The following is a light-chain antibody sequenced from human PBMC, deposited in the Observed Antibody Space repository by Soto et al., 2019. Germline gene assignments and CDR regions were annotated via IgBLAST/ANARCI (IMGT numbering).Light chain of an antibody. J-gene: IGLJ2*01. Sequence: QSALTQPASVSGSPGQSITISCTGTRSDIGAYNFVSWYQQHPGEVPKLILYDVNVRPSGVSNRFSGSKSGNTASLTISGLQAEYEADYYCTSWTTSTTMIFGGGTKLTVL. CDR3: TSWTTSTTMI. CDR1: RSDIGAYNF. V-gene: IGLV2-14*03. CDR2: DVN.